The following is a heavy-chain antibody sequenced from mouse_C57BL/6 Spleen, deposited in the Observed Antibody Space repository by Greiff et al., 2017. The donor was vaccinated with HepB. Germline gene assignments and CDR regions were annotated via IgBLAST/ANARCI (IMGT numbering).Heavy chain of an antibody. V-gene: IGHV7-3*01. CDR1: GFTFTDYY. CDR2: IRNKANGYTT. J-gene: IGHJ4*01. D-gene: IGHD2-3*01. Sequence: EVMLVESGGGLVQPGGSLSLSCAASGFTFTDYYMSWVRQPPGKALEWLGFIRNKANGYTTEYRASVKGPFTISRDTSQTILYLQMKALRAEAGAYYYCARWLLPSMDYWGQGTSVTVSS. CDR3: ARWLLPSMDY.